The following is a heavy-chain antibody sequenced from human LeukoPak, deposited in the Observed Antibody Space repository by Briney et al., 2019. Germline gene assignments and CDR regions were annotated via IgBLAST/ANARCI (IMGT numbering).Heavy chain of an antibody. CDR2: IWYDGSNK. CDR1: GFTFSRNG. J-gene: IGHJ4*02. D-gene: IGHD1-26*01. Sequence: GRSLRLSCAASGFTFSRNGMHWVRQAPGEGLEWVAVIWYDGSNKYYADSVKGRFTISRDNSKNTLYLQMNSLRAEDTAVYYCARVPSSGSYPSFFDYWGQGTLVTVSP. CDR3: ARVPSSGSYPSFFDY. V-gene: IGHV3-33*01.